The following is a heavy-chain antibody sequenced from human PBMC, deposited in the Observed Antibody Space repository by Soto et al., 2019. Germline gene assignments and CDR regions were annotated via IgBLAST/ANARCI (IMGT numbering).Heavy chain of an antibody. J-gene: IGHJ3*02. Sequence: PSETLSLSCTVSNASISSRKWWTWVRQTPGKGLEWIGEIYHSGSINHNPSLKSRVTMSVDKFKNQFSLKMTSVTAADTGVYYCASKFGELLADAFEIWGQGTVVTVSS. CDR1: NASISSRKW. V-gene: IGHV4-4*02. CDR3: ASKFGELLADAFEI. D-gene: IGHD3-10*01. CDR2: IYHSGSI.